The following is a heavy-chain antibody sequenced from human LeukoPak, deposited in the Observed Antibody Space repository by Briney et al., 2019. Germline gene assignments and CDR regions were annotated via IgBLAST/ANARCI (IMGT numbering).Heavy chain of an antibody. D-gene: IGHD4-23*01. CDR2: IYSDGST. Sequence: QAGGSLRLSCAASGFSVSSNYVIWVRQPPGKGLEWVSVIYSDGSTYHADSVKGRFNISRDNSKNTLYLPMNSLRVEDAAVYYCTDAVAGWGQGTLVTVSS. CDR1: GFSVSSNY. J-gene: IGHJ4*02. V-gene: IGHV3-53*05. CDR3: TDAVAG.